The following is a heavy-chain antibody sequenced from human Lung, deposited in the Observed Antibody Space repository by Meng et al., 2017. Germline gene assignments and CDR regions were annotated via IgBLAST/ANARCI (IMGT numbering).Heavy chain of an antibody. D-gene: IGHD3-10*01. J-gene: IGHJ4*02. CDR2: INHGGST. V-gene: IGHV4-34*01. Sequence: LAQWGAGLLRPSENLSLTVACNGGSISVSYWSWIRQSPAKGLEWIGKINHGGSTNYNPFLESRVTIAVDTPKNQFSLRLTSMTVADTAVYYCARERHSTIIRGVIDFWGQGALVTVSS. CDR3: ARERHSTIIRGVIDF. CDR1: GGSISVSY.